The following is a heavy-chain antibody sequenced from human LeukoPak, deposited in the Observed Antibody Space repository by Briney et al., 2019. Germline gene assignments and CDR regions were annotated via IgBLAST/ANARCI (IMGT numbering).Heavy chain of an antibody. CDR1: GFTFSSYS. Sequence: GGSPRLSCAASGFTFSSYSMNWVRQAPGKGLEWASSISSSSSYIYYADSVKGRFTISRDNSKNTLYLQMNSLRAEDTAVYYCAKGVWATILTNDAFDIWGQGTMVTVSS. D-gene: IGHD3-9*01. J-gene: IGHJ3*02. CDR3: AKGVWATILTNDAFDI. CDR2: ISSSSSYI. V-gene: IGHV3-21*04.